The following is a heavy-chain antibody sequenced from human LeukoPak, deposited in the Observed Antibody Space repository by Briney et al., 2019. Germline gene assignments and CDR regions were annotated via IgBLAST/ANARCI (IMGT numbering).Heavy chain of an antibody. Sequence: PGGSLRLSCAASGFTFSNYDMHWARQAPGKGLEWVTFIRSDGSDKYYADSVKGRFTISRDNSRNTLYLQVNSLRAEDTAVYYCAKLGKKSLQSGRDLDSWGQGTLVTVSS. D-gene: IGHD1-1*01. CDR2: IRSDGSDK. V-gene: IGHV3-30*02. J-gene: IGHJ4*02. CDR3: AKLGKKSLQSGRDLDS. CDR1: GFTFSNYD.